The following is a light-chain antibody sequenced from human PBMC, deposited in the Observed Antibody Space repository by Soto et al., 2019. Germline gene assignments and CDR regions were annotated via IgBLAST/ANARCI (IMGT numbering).Light chain of an antibody. CDR1: QTISNTY. V-gene: IGKV3D-7*01. CDR2: GVS. J-gene: IGKJ2*01. CDR3: LQDARLPFS. Sequence: DIVVTQSPATLSLSPGETATLSCRTSQTISNTYMSWFQQKPGQPPRLLIYGVSTRAAGIPARFSGSGSGTDFTLAINTLQPEDFAIYCCLQDARLPFSFGQGTKLEI.